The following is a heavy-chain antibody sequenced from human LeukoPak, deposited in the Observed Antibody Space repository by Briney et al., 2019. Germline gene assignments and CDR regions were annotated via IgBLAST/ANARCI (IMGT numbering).Heavy chain of an antibody. CDR3: AREGGGYCSSTSCAYGMDV. D-gene: IGHD2-2*01. CDR1: GFSLNSYN. Sequence: GGSLRLSCATSGFSLNSYNMNWVRQTPGKGLEWVSYISNSGTTIYYADSVKGRFTISRDNAKTSLYLQMNSLRDEDTAVYYCAREGGGYCSSTSCAYGMDVWGQGTTVTVSS. CDR2: ISNSGTTI. J-gene: IGHJ6*02. V-gene: IGHV3-48*02.